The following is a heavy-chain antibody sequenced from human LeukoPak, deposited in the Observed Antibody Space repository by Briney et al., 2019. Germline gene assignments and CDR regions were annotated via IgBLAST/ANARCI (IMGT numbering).Heavy chain of an antibody. V-gene: IGHV3-30*04. D-gene: IGHD6-19*01. CDR3: ARESSEAVAG. J-gene: IGHJ4*02. CDR1: GFTFSSYA. Sequence: GRSLRLSCAASGFTFSSYAMHWVRQAPGKGLEWVAVISYDGSNKYHADSVKGRFTISRDNSKNTLYLQMNSLRAEDTAVYYCARESSEAVAGWGQGTLVTVSS. CDR2: ISYDGSNK.